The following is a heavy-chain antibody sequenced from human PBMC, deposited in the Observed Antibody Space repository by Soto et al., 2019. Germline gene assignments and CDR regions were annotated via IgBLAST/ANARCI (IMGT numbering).Heavy chain of an antibody. V-gene: IGHV3-7*01. CDR1: GFTFTSYW. CDR2: IKGDGSEK. Sequence: GGSLRLSCVASGFTFTSYWMSWVRKAPGKGLGWVANIKGDGSEKKYVDSVKGRFTISRDNAHNSVSLQMNSLRAEDTALYYCGRDEVRNGVGVWGQGTTVTVSS. J-gene: IGHJ6*02. CDR3: GRDEVRNGVGV.